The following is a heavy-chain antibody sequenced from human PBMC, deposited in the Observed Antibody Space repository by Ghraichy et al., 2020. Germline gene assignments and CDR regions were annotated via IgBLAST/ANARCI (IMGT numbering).Heavy chain of an antibody. CDR3: ASLQNYDFWSGYSPILDY. CDR2: AFHSGST. J-gene: IGHJ4*02. Sequence: SETLSLTCSVSGGSISSSSYFWVWVRQPPGRGLESIGSAFHSGSTSYNPSLKSRVTISVDTSKNQFSLNLSSVTAADTAVYYCASLQNYDFWSGYSPILDYWGQGIRVTVSS. CDR1: GGSISSSSYF. V-gene: IGHV4-39*01. D-gene: IGHD3-3*01.